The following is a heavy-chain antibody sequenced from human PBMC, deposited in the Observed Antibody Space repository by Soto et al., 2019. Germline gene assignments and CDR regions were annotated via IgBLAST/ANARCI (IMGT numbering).Heavy chain of an antibody. D-gene: IGHD6-13*01. V-gene: IGHV5-51*01. Sequence: GESLKISCKGSGYSFTSYWVGWVRQMPGKGLEWMGIIYPGDSDTRYSPSFQGQVTISADKSISTAYLQWSSLKASDTAMYYCARRKQQLVRTGHYYGMDVWGQGTTVNRLL. CDR1: GYSFTSYW. CDR3: ARRKQQLVRTGHYYGMDV. CDR2: IYPGDSDT. J-gene: IGHJ6*02.